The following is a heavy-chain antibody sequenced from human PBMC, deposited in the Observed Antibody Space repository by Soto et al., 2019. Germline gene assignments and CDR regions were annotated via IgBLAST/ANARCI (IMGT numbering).Heavy chain of an antibody. J-gene: IGHJ3*01. V-gene: IGHV4-31*03. CDR1: FVSLTSCAYY. CDR2: IYYNGNT. Sequence: SEPLSLTCPLSFVSLTSCAYYCTCLGHHPGKGLEWIGYIYYNGNTYFSPSLKSRLTISIDTSKNQFSLKLSSVTAADTAMYYCARARLRAVYAFDFWGQGTMVTVSS. D-gene: IGHD4-17*01. CDR3: ARARLRAVYAFDF.